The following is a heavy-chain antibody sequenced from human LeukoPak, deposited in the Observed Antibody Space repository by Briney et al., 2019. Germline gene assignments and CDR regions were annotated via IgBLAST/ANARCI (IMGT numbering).Heavy chain of an antibody. D-gene: IGHD2-8*01. CDR3: ARVLIAVDAFDI. V-gene: IGHV4-39*01. CDR1: GGSISSSSYY. CDR2: IYYSGST. J-gene: IGHJ3*02. Sequence: ASGTLSLTCTVSGGSISSSSYYWGWIRQPPGKGLEWIGSIYYSGSTYYNPSLKSRVTISVDTSKNQFSLKLSSVTAADTAVYYCARVLIAVDAFDIWGQGTMVTVSS.